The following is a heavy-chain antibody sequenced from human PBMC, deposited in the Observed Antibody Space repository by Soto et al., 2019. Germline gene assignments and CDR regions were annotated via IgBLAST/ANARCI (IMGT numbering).Heavy chain of an antibody. Sequence: EVQLLESGGGLVQPGGSLRLSCAASGLTFSSYAMSWVRQAPGKGLEWVSAISGSGGSTYYADSVKGRFTISRDNSKNTLYLQMNSLRAEDTAVYYCANEDSSGKGFFDYWGQGTLVTVSS. J-gene: IGHJ4*02. CDR1: GLTFSSYA. CDR2: ISGSGGST. V-gene: IGHV3-23*01. CDR3: ANEDSSGKGFFDY. D-gene: IGHD6-19*01.